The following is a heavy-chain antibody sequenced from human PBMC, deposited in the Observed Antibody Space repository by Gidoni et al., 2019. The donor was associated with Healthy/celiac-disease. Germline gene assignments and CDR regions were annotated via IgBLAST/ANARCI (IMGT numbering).Heavy chain of an antibody. V-gene: IGHV3-30-3*01. CDR3: ARGSTRRYFDL. CDR2: ISYDGSNK. Sequence: QVQLVESGGGVVHPGRSLRLSCAASGFTFSSYAMHWVRQAPGKGLEWVAVISYDGSNKYYADSVKGRFTISRDNSKNTLYLQMNSLRAEDTAVYYCARGSTRRYFDLWGRGTLVTVSS. J-gene: IGHJ2*01. CDR1: GFTFSSYA.